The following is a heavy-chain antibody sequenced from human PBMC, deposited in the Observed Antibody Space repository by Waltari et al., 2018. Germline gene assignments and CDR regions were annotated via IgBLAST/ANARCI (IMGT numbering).Heavy chain of an antibody. CDR3: ARGQGYCTNGVCSYYYYYMDV. D-gene: IGHD2-8*01. Sequence: QVQLVQSGAEVKKPGSSVKVSCKASGGTFSSYAISWVRQAPGQGLEWMGGIIPILGTANYAQKFQGRVTITADKSTSTAYMELSSLRSEDTAVYYCARGQGYCTNGVCSYYYYYMDVWGKGTTVTVSS. V-gene: IGHV1-69*14. CDR1: GGTFSSYA. J-gene: IGHJ6*03. CDR2: IIPILGTA.